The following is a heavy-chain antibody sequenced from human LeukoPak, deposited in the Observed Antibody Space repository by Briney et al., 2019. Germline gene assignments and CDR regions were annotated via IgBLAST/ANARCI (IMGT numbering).Heavy chain of an antibody. J-gene: IGHJ4*02. D-gene: IGHD3-10*01. Sequence: SETLSLTCTVSGGSISSSSYYWGWIRQPPGKGLEWIGSIYYSGSTNYNPSLKSRVTISVDTSKNQFSLKLSSVTAADTAVYYCARTPRRGGFDYWGQGTLVTVSS. CDR1: GGSISSSSYY. V-gene: IGHV4-39*07. CDR3: ARTPRRGGFDY. CDR2: IYYSGST.